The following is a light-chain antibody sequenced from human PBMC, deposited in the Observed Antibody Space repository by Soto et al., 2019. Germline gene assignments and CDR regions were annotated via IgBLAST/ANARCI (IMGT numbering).Light chain of an antibody. Sequence: QSALTQPASVSGSHGQSITISCTGTSSDVGGYNYVSWYQQHSGNAPKLMIYEVTNRPSGVSNRFSGSKSGNTASLTISGLQAEDEADYYCSSYTSSSTVVFGTGTKLTVL. CDR2: EVT. CDR1: SSDVGGYNY. CDR3: SSYTSSSTVV. V-gene: IGLV2-14*01. J-gene: IGLJ1*01.